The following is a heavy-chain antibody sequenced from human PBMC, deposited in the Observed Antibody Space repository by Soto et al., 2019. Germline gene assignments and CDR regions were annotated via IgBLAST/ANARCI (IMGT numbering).Heavy chain of an antibody. CDR1: GSTFKSYG. Sequence: ASVKVACEASGSTFKSYGISWVRQAPGQGLEWMGWISAYNGNTNYAQKLQGRVTMTTDTSTSTAYMALRSLRSDDTAVYYCARGPPYSGSYYYYYGMDVWGQGTTLTVSS. CDR3: ARGPPYSGSYYYYYGMDV. V-gene: IGHV1-18*01. J-gene: IGHJ6*02. CDR2: ISAYNGNT. D-gene: IGHD1-26*01.